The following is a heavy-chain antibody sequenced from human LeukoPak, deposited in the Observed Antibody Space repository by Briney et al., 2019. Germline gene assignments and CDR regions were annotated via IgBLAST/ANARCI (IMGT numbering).Heavy chain of an antibody. CDR1: GFSFRESY. CDR3: ARGKRRFDY. J-gene: IGHJ4*02. V-gene: IGHV3-11*01. Sequence: GGSLRLSCAVSGFSFRESYMSWIRQTPGRGLEWVAYISGSGSSMYYADAVKGRFTISRDNARNSLYLYMSSLRADDTAVFYCARGKRRFDYWGQGTLVTVSS. CDR2: ISGSGSSM.